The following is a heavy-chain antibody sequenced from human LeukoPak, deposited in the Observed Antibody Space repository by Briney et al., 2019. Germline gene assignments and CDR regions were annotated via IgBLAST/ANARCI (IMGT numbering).Heavy chain of an antibody. Sequence: SETLSLTCAVYGVSFSGYYWSWIRQPPGKGLEWIGEINHSGSTNYNPSLKSRVTISVDTSKNQFSLKLSSVIAADTAVYYCARLTTVGRRWFDPWGQGTLVTVSS. D-gene: IGHD4-23*01. V-gene: IGHV4-34*01. CDR1: GVSFSGYY. CDR3: ARLTTVGRRWFDP. J-gene: IGHJ5*02. CDR2: INHSGST.